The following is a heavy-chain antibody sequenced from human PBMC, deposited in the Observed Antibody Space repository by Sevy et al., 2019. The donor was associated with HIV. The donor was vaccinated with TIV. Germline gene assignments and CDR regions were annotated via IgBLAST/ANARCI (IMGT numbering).Heavy chain of an antibody. D-gene: IGHD5-18*01. Sequence: SNFNNSRASVKVSCKASGYTFTSYAMNWVRQAPGQGLEWMGWINTNTGNPTYAQGFTGRFVFSLDTSVSTAYLQISSLKAEDTAVYYCARLDTAMAVDYWGQGTLVTVSS. CDR1: GYTFTSYA. CDR3: ARLDTAMAVDY. V-gene: IGHV7-4-1*02. J-gene: IGHJ4*02. CDR2: INTNTGNP.